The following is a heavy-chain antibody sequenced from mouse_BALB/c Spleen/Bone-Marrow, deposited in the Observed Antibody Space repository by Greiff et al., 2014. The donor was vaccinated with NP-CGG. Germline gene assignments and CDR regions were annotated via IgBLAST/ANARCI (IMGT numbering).Heavy chain of an antibody. CDR2: INPGSGGT. CDR3: ARGITTGYFDY. Sequence: QVQLKESGAELVRPGTSVKVSCKASGYTFTNYLIEWVKQRPGQGLEWIGVINPGSGGTNYNEKFKGRATLTADKSSSTAYMHLSSLTSDDSAVYFCARGITTGYFDYWGQGTTLTVSS. V-gene: IGHV1-54*01. J-gene: IGHJ2*01. D-gene: IGHD1-1*01. CDR1: GYTFTNYL.